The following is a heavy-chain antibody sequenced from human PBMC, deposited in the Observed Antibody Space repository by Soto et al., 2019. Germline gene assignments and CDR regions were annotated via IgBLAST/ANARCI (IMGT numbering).Heavy chain of an antibody. V-gene: IGHV1-3*01. D-gene: IGHD2-21*01. CDR3: ARSGVPYCAGDCYSFIDY. CDR1: GYTFTSYA. J-gene: IGHJ4*02. CDR2: INAGNGNT. Sequence: QVQLVQSGAEVKKPGASVKVSCKASGYTFTSYAMHWVRQAPGQRLEWMGWINAGNGNTKYSQKFQGRVTITRDTSASTAYMELSSLGSEDTAVYYCARSGVPYCAGDCYSFIDYWGQGTLVTVSS.